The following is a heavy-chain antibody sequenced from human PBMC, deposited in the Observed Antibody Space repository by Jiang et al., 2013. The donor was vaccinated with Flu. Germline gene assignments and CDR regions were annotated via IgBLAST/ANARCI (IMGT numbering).Heavy chain of an antibody. CDR1: GDSVSSNSAA. D-gene: IGHD1-26*01. Sequence: QTLSLTCAISGDSVSSNSAAWNWIRQSPSRGLEWLGRTYYRSKWYNDYAVSVKSRITINPDTSKNQFSLQLNSVTPEDTAVYYCARMSAEILNSGSYHSSPFVGMDVWGKGTTVTVSS. V-gene: IGHV6-1*01. CDR2: TYYRSKWYN. J-gene: IGHJ6*04. CDR3: ARMSAEILNSGSYHSSPFVGMDV.